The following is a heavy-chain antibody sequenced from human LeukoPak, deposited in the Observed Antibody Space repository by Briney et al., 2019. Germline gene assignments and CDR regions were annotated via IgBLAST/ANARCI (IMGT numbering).Heavy chain of an antibody. CDR3: ARDDQLWFGEVAFVM. Sequence: GGSLRLSCAASGFTFSSYAMNWVRQAPGKGLEWVANIKQDGSEKYYVDSVQGRFTISRDNAKNSLFLQMNSPGAEDTAVYYCARDDQLWFGEVAFVMWGQGTMVTVSS. J-gene: IGHJ3*02. CDR1: GFTFSSYA. D-gene: IGHD3-10*01. CDR2: IKQDGSEK. V-gene: IGHV3-7*01.